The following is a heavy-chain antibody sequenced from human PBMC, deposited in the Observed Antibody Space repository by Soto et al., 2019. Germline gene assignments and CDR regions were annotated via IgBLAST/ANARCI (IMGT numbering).Heavy chain of an antibody. V-gene: IGHV3-23*01. CDR1: GFTFSSFA. CDR2: LTGSGDST. J-gene: IGHJ4*02. Sequence: EVQLLESGGGLVQPGGSLRLSCAASGFTFSSFAMTWVRQAPGKGLEWVSSLTGSGDSTYYADSVKGRFTISRDNSKKTLDLQMNSLGGDETGPYYWGEGDCVASGGIAYWGQGNLVNGFS. D-gene: IGHD2-21*01. CDR3: GEGDCVASGGIAY.